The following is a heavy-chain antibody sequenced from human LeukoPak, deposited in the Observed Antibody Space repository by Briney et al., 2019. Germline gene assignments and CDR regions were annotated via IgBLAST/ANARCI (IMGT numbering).Heavy chain of an antibody. V-gene: IGHV4-34*01. CDR1: GGSFSSYS. D-gene: IGHD3-16*01. CDR3: ARFDPGLGWAFDY. CDR2: INHSGRA. J-gene: IGHJ4*02. Sequence: SETLSLTCTVSGGSFSSYSWSWIRQPSGKGLEWIGEINHSGRANYSPSIQSRVTISIDTSKNQFSLILNSVTAADTSVYFCARFDPGLGWAFDYWGQGTLVTVSS.